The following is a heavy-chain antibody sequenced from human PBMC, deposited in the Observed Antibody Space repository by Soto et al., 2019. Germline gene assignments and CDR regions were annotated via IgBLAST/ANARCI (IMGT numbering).Heavy chain of an antibody. Sequence: PSETLSLTCKVSGYLINSGYSWGWIRQSPGKGLEWIGSTSYDGKSYYKPSLKSRVVMSVDLANNQFSLRLRSATAADTAVYYCARDLSSGYQTFYFDYWGQGTPVTVS. CDR2: TSYDGKS. V-gene: IGHV4-38-2*02. J-gene: IGHJ4*01. CDR3: ARDLSSGYQTFYFDY. D-gene: IGHD3-22*01. CDR1: GYLINSGYS.